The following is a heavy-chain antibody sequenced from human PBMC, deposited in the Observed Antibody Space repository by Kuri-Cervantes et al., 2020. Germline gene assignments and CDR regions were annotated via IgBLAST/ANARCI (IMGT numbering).Heavy chain of an antibody. J-gene: IGHJ4*02. CDR1: GFTFSSYS. Sequence: GESLKISCAASGFTFSSYSMNWVRQAPGKGLEWVSYISSSSSTIYYADSVKGRFTISRDNSKNTLYLQMNSLRAEDTAVYYCAKELGSGKFDYWGQGTLVTVSS. D-gene: IGHD3-10*01. CDR2: ISSSSSTI. CDR3: AKELGSGKFDY. V-gene: IGHV3-48*01.